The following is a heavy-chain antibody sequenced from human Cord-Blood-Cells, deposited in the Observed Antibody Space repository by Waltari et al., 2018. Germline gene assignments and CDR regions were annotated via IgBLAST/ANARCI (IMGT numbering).Heavy chain of an antibody. D-gene: IGHD6-6*01. CDR2: IRSKANSYAT. J-gene: IGHJ4*02. CDR1: GFPFSGSA. Sequence: EVQLVESGGGLVQPGGSLTLSCAASGFPFSGSAMHWVRQASGKGLEWVGRIRSKANSYATAYAASVKGRFTISRDDSKNTAYLQMNSLKTEDTAVYYCTSPSSSSDYWGQGTLVTVSS. CDR3: TSPSSSSDY. V-gene: IGHV3-73*02.